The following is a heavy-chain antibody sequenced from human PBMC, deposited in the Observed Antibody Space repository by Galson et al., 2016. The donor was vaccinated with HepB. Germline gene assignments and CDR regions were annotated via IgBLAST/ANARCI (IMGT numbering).Heavy chain of an antibody. D-gene: IGHD6-6*01. V-gene: IGHV3-53*01. CDR2: IYSGGNT. CDR3: TRRPGK. CDR1: GFTVGNNY. Sequence: SLRLSCAASGFTVGNNYMSWVRQAPGKGLEWVSSIYSGGNTIYADSVKGRFTISRDSSKNTLYLQMNSLTAEDTAVYYCTRRPGKWGQGTLVTVSS. J-gene: IGHJ4*02.